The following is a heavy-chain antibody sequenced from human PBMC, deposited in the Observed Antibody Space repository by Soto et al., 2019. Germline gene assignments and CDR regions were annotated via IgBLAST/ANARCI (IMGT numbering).Heavy chain of an antibody. J-gene: IGHJ6*02. V-gene: IGHV4-61*03. CDR3: AREWGLLPYYVMNV. D-gene: IGHD7-27*01. CDR2: ISYTGRT. Sequence: ETLSLTCIVSGDSVTSGSYYWTWLRQPPGKGLEWIGYISYTGRTKYNPSLQSRVTISVDTSKNDFSLNLSSVTAADTAVYFCAREWGLLPYYVMNVWGHGTTVTVSS. CDR1: GDSVTSGSYY.